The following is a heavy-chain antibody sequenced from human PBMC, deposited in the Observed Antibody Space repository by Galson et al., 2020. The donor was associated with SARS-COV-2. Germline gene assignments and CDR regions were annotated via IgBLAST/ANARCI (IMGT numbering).Heavy chain of an antibody. CDR2: INSDGRST. CDR1: GFTFSTSW. CDR3: ATGDSSWYLRY. Sequence: GGSLRLSCAASGFTFSTSWMHWVRQAPGKGLVWVSRINSDGRSTDYADSVKGRLTISRDNAKNTLYLHMSSLRAEDTAVYYCATGDSSWYLRYWGQGTLVTVSS. D-gene: IGHD6-13*01. V-gene: IGHV3-74*01. J-gene: IGHJ4*02.